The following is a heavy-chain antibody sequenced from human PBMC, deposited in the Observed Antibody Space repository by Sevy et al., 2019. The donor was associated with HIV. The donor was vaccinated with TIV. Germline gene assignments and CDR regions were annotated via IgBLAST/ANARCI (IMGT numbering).Heavy chain of an antibody. D-gene: IGHD2-2*01. CDR1: GGTFSSYA. CDR2: IIPIFGTA. J-gene: IGHJ3*02. Sequence: SVKVSCKASGGTFSSYAISWVRQAPGQGLEWMGGIIPIFGTANYAQKFQGRVTITADESTSTAYMELSSLRSEDTAVYYCARWEYCSSTSCPEDGAFDIWGQGTMVTVSS. V-gene: IGHV1-69*13. CDR3: ARWEYCSSTSCPEDGAFDI.